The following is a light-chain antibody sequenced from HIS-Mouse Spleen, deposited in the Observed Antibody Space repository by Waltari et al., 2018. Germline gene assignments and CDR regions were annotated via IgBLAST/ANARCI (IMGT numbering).Light chain of an antibody. J-gene: IGKJ1*01. CDR2: AAS. Sequence: AIRMTQSPSSLSASTGDRVTITCRASQGISSYLAWYQQKPGKARKLLIYAASTLQSGVPSRFSGSGSGTDFTLTISCLQSEDFATYYCQQYYSYPPWTFGQGTKVEIK. V-gene: IGKV1-8*01. CDR3: QQYYSYPPWT. CDR1: QGISSY.